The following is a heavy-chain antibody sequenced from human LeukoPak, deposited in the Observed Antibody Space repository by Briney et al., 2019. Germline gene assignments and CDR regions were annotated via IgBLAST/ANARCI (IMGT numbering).Heavy chain of an antibody. V-gene: IGHV1-18*01. CDR1: VYIFTNYG. Sequence: ASVTVSFKSTVYIFTNYGISWVRQAPGQGLECIVLISPYNAHPIFSPNLQDTLTMPPDTSTSTAYMELRSLRSDDTAVYYCAKTRDTVLNEYWGQGTLVTVSS. J-gene: IGHJ4*02. CDR2: ISPYNAHP. CDR3: AKTRDTVLNEY.